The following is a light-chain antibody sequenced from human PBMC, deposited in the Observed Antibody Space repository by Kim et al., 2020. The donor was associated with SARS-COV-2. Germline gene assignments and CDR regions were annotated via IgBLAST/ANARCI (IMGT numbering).Light chain of an antibody. CDR1: SSNIAAGYD. J-gene: IGLJ3*02. CDR2: GNS. Sequence: QRVTISCTGSSSNIAAGYDVHWYQKLPGTAPKLLIYGNSNRPSGVPDRFSGSKSGTSASLAITGLQAEDEADYYCQSYDSSLSGSVFGGGTQLTVL. CDR3: QSYDSSLSGSV. V-gene: IGLV1-40*01.